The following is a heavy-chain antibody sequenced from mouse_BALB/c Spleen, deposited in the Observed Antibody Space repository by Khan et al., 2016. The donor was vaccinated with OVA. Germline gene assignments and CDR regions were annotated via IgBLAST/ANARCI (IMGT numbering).Heavy chain of an antibody. CDR2: IYPYNDDT. V-gene: IGHV1S136*01. Sequence: VQLQQSGPELVKPGASVKMSCKASGYTFTDYVIHWVKQKPGQGLEWIGYIYPYNDDTESTERFKGKATLTLDKSSNTAYMDLSSLTSADSAVYYCARSTTDYYTMAYWCQGTSVTVSS. D-gene: IGHD1-1*01. CDR3: ARSTTDYYTMAY. CDR1: GYTFTDYV. J-gene: IGHJ4*01.